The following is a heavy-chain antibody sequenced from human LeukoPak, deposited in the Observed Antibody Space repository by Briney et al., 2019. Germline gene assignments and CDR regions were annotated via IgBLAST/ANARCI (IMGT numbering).Heavy chain of an antibody. J-gene: IGHJ6*03. V-gene: IGHV3-23*01. Sequence: GGSLRLSCAASGFTFSSYAMSWVRQAPGKGLEWVSAISGSGGSTYYADSVKGRFTISRDNAKKSLYLQMNSLRAEDTAVYYCARDGDTVLTRGYYYYMDVWGKGTTVTVSS. CDR2: ISGSGGST. CDR1: GFTFSSYA. CDR3: ARDGDTVLTRGYYYYMDV. D-gene: IGHD4-23*01.